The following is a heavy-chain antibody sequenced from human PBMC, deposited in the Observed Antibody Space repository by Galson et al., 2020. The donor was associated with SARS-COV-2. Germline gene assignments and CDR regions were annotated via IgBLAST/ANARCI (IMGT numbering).Heavy chain of an antibody. Sequence: KIGESLKISCAASGFTFSSYSMNWVRQAPGKGLEWVSSISSSSSYIYYADSVKGRFTISRDNAKNSLYLQMNSLRAEDTAVYYCAREPLYYDFWSGPECFQHWGQGTLVTVSS. J-gene: IGHJ1*01. CDR3: AREPLYYDFWSGPECFQH. D-gene: IGHD3-3*01. CDR1: GFTFSSYS. CDR2: ISSSSSYI. V-gene: IGHV3-21*01.